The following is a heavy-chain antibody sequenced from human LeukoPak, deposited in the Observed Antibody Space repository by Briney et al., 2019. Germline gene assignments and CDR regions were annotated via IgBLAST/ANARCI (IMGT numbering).Heavy chain of an antibody. V-gene: IGHV3-23*01. CDR2: VDGGGETT. CDR1: GFTFSSHA. CDR3: ARSDSSGIYCYVLDH. D-gene: IGHD3-22*01. Sequence: GGSLRLSCAGSGFTFSSHAMSWVRQAPGKGLEWVSAVDGGGETTYYADSVKGRFTVSRDYSKNTLFLQMNSLRVEDTALYYCARSDSSGIYCYVLDHWGQGTLVTVSS. J-gene: IGHJ4*02.